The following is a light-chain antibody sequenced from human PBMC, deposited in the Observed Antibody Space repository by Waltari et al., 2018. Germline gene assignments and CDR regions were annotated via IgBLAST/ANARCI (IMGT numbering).Light chain of an antibody. Sequence: DVVLTQSPLSLPVTPGQSASISCRSSQSLVHSDGRTYLNWLQQRPGQPPRRLIYQVSNRDSGVPDRLRCSGAGGDCTLKISIVEAEDVEIYYSVQATHSPRTFVQGTKMDI. CDR3: VQATHSPRT. V-gene: IGKV2-30*02. CDR1: QSLVHSDGRTY. J-gene: IGKJ1*01. CDR2: QVS.